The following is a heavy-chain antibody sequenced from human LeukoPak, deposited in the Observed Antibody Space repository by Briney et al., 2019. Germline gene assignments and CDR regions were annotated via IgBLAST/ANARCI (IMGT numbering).Heavy chain of an antibody. V-gene: IGHV3-74*01. CDR1: GFIFSSYW. CDR3: ARARSGTWSGHEY. Sequence: GGSLRLSCAASGFIFSSYWMHWFRQGPGKGLVWVSRISTDGSSTSYADSVKGRFTISRDNAKNTLYLQMDSLRAEDSAVYYCARARSGTWSGHEYWGQGTLVTVSS. J-gene: IGHJ4*02. D-gene: IGHD3-3*01. CDR2: ISTDGSST.